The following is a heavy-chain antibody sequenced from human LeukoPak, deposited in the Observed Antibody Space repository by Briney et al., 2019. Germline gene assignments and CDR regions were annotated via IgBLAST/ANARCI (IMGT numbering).Heavy chain of an antibody. CDR1: GYTFTSYG. D-gene: IGHD3-3*01. CDR2: ISAYNGNT. CDR3: ARGGNTYYDFWSGYYTPTDY. J-gene: IGHJ4*02. Sequence: ASVKVSCKASGYTFTSYGISWVRQAPGQGLEWMGWISAYNGNTNYAQKLQGRVTITADESTSTAYMELSSLRSEDTAVYYCARGGNTYYDFWSGYYTPTDYWGQGTLVTVSS. V-gene: IGHV1-18*01.